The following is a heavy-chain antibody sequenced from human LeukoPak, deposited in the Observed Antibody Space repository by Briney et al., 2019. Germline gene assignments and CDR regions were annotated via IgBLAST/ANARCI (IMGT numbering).Heavy chain of an antibody. CDR2: INPSGGST. J-gene: IGHJ4*02. CDR1: GYTFTSYY. V-gene: IGHV1-46*01. CDR3: ARDPSAQLWLRPNYYFDY. D-gene: IGHD5-18*01. Sequence: GASVKVSCKASGYTFTSYYMHWVRQAPGQGLEWMGIINPSGGSTSYAQKFQGRVTMTRDTSISTAYMELSRLRSDDTAVYYCARDPSAQLWLRPNYYFDYWGQGTLVTVSS.